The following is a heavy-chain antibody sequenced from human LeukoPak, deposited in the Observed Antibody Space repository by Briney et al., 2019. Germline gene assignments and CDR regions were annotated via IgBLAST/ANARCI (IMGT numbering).Heavy chain of an antibody. Sequence: PSETLSLTCTVSGGSISSYYWSWIRQPPGKGLEWIGYIYYSGSTNYNPSLKSRVTISVDTSKNQFSLKLSSVTAADTAVYYCARHYYDSSGYYYWSVYYYGTDVWGQGTTVTVSS. CDR3: ARHYYDSSGYYYWSVYYYGTDV. D-gene: IGHD3-22*01. CDR2: IYYSGST. CDR1: GGSISSYY. J-gene: IGHJ6*02. V-gene: IGHV4-59*08.